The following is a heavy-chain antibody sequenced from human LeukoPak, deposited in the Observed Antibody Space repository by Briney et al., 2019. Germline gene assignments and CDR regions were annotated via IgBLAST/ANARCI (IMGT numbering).Heavy chain of an antibody. CDR1: GITFSNYG. CDR3: AKDSLNKPKVLVPVAIDP. D-gene: IGHD2-2*01. CDR2: ISYDGSNK. J-gene: IGHJ5*02. Sequence: PGGSLRLYCAASGITFSNYGIHWVRQAPGKGLEGVAVISYDGSNKYYGDSVKGRFSISRDNSKNTLYLQMNSLRVEDTAVYYCAKDSLNKPKVLVPVAIDPWGQGTLVTVSS. V-gene: IGHV3-30*18.